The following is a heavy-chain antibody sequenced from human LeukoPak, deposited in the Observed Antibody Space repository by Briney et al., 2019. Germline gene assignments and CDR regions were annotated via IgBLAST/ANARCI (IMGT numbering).Heavy chain of an antibody. Sequence: GASVKVSCKASGGTFSSQAISWVRQAPGQGLEWMGGIIPIFGSANYAQKFQGRVTITADESTSTAYMALSSLRSEDTAVYYCARDSEGGLPFDYWGQGTLVTVSS. J-gene: IGHJ4*02. CDR2: IIPIFGSA. V-gene: IGHV1-69*13. CDR3: ARDSEGGLPFDY. CDR1: GGTFSSQA. D-gene: IGHD3-10*01.